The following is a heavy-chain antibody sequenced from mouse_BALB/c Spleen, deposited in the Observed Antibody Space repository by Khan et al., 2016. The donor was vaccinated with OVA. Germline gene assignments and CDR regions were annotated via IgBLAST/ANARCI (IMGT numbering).Heavy chain of an antibody. Sequence: EVQLQQSGTELARPGTSVKMSCKASGYTFTSYWMHWVKQRPGQGLEWIGAIYPGNSGTSYNQKFKGKAKLTAATSTSTAYMELSSPTNVDSAVYFCTRFGYHFAYWGQGTLVTVSA. CDR3: TRFGYHFAY. D-gene: IGHD2-2*01. J-gene: IGHJ3*01. CDR1: GYTFTSYW. V-gene: IGHV1-5*01. CDR2: IYPGNSGT.